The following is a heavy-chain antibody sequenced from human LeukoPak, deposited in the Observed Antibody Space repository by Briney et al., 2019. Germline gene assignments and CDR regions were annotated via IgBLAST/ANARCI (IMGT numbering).Heavy chain of an antibody. CDR2: ISSSSSYI. CDR3: ARDYYDYVWGSYRLFDY. D-gene: IGHD3-16*02. CDR1: GFTFSSYS. J-gene: IGHJ4*02. V-gene: IGHV3-21*01. Sequence: SGGSLRLSCAASGFTFSSYSMNWVRQAPGKGLEWVSSISSSSSYIYYADSVKGRFTISRDNAKNSLYLQMNSLRAEDTAVYYCARDYYDYVWGSYRLFDYWGQGTLVTVSS.